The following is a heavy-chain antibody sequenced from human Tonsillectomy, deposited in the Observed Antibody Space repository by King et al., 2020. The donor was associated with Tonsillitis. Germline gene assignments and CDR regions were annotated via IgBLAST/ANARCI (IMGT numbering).Heavy chain of an antibody. Sequence: VQLVESGGGVVQPGTSLRLSCAASGFTFGNYGMHWVRQAPGKGLEWVALIAYDASYENYGDSVKGRFTTSRDNSKNTLYLEMNSLRVEDTAVYYCAKDGIALSDWYFDLWGRGTLVTVSS. CDR3: AKDGIALSDWYFDL. J-gene: IGHJ2*01. V-gene: IGHV3-30*18. CDR2: IAYDASYE. D-gene: IGHD1-14*01. CDR1: GFTFGNYG.